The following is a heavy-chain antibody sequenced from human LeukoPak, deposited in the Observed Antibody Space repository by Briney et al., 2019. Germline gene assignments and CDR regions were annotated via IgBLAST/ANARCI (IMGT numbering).Heavy chain of an antibody. J-gene: IGHJ4*02. V-gene: IGHV4-59*08. D-gene: IGHD2-15*01. CDR1: GGSISSQY. CDR2: IYSSGST. CDR3: ARYHCSGGTCYHFDY. Sequence: SETLSLTCTVSGGSISSQYWSWIRQPPGKGLEWIGYIYSSGSTNYNPSLKSRVTISVETSKNQFSLKLSSVTAADTAVYYCARYHCSGGTCYHFDYWGQGTLVTVSS.